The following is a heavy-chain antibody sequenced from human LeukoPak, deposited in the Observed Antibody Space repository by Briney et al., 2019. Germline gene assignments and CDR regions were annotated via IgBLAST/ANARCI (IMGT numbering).Heavy chain of an antibody. V-gene: IGHV3-7*01. CDR3: ARDLRAGGTWSYGVYFDL. CDR1: RFTFSDYY. D-gene: IGHD4-17*01. J-gene: IGHJ2*01. Sequence: PGGSLRLSCAASRFTFSDYYTTWVRQAPGRGLEWVANIKEDGSEKNYVDSVKGRFTISRDNAKNSVYLLLNSLTPEDTAVYYCARDLRAGGTWSYGVYFDLWGRGTLVTVSS. CDR2: IKEDGSEK.